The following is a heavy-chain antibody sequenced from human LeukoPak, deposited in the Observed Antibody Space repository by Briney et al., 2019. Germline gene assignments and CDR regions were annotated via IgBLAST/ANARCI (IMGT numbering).Heavy chain of an antibody. CDR1: GFIFSNYG. Sequence: PGGSLRLSCEASGFIFSNYGLHWVRQAPAKGLEWLALIWYEGQTKFYADSVKGRFTISRDNSGNTLFLHMTNLRAENTVVYYCPREWVRIALAGGLGYWGQGARVTPSS. CDR2: IWYEGQTK. CDR3: PREWVRIALAGGLGY. D-gene: IGHD6-19*01. J-gene: IGHJ4*02. V-gene: IGHV3-33*01.